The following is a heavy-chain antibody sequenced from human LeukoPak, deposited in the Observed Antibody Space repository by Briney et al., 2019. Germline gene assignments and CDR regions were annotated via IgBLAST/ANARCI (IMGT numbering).Heavy chain of an antibody. V-gene: IGHV1-24*01. CDR1: GYTLTELS. D-gene: IGHD3-22*01. J-gene: IGHJ1*01. Sequence: ASVKVSCKVSGYTLTELSMHWVRQARGKGLEWMGGFDPEDGETIYAQKFQGRVTMTEDTSTDTAYMELSSLRSEDTAVYYCATGGGYYYSEYFQHWGQSTLVTVSS. CDR2: FDPEDGET. CDR3: ATGGGYYYSEYFQH.